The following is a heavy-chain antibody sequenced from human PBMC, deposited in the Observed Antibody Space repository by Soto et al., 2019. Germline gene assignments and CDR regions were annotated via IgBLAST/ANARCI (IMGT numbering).Heavy chain of an antibody. Sequence: PSGTLSLTCTVSGGSISGGVYSWSWIRQPPGKGLELIGHIFYSGSTYYNPSLKSRLTISVDTSKNQFSLRLSSVTAADTAVYYCAREIMPLTHDWYFDLWGRGTLVNVSS. V-gene: IGHV4-30-4*01. CDR3: AREIMPLTHDWYFDL. CDR2: IFYSGST. CDR1: GGSISGGVYS. J-gene: IGHJ2*01. D-gene: IGHD2-2*01.